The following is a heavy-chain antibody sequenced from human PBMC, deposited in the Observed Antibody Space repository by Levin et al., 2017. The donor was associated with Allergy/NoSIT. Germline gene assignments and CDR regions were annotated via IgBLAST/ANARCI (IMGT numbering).Heavy chain of an antibody. CDR3: AREIDYGDYWYFDL. Sequence: SETLSLTCAVYGGSFSGYYWSWIRQPPGKGLEWIGEINHSGSTNYNPSLKSRVTISVDTSKNQFSLKLSSVTAADTAVYYCAREIDYGDYWYFDLWGRGTLVTVSS. D-gene: IGHD4-17*01. CDR1: GGSFSGYY. J-gene: IGHJ2*01. V-gene: IGHV4-34*01. CDR2: INHSGST.